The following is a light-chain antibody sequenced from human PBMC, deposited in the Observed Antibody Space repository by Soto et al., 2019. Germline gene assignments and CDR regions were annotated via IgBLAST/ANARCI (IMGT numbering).Light chain of an antibody. Sequence: QSVLTQPPSASGTPGQRVTISCSGSSSNLGSNTVNWYQQLPGTAPKLLIYRNDQRPSGVPDRFSVSKSGTSASLAISGLQSEDEADYYCAAWDDSVKGPVFGGGTQLTVL. V-gene: IGLV1-44*01. CDR1: SSNLGSNT. CDR3: AAWDDSVKGPV. J-gene: IGLJ3*02. CDR2: RND.